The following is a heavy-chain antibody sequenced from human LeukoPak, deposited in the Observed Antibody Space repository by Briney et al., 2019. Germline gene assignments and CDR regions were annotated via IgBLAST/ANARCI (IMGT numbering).Heavy chain of an antibody. CDR2: ISGSGGST. D-gene: IGHD3-3*01. V-gene: IGHV3-NL1*01. J-gene: IGHJ4*02. CDR1: GFTFSAHG. Sequence: GGSLRLSCAASGFTFSAHGMHWVCQAPGKGLEWVSAISGSGGSTYYADSVKGRFTISRDNSKNTLYLQMNSLRAEDTAVYYCAKDQKGPYYDFWSGYCSYWGQGTLVTVSS. CDR3: AKDQKGPYYDFWSGYCSY.